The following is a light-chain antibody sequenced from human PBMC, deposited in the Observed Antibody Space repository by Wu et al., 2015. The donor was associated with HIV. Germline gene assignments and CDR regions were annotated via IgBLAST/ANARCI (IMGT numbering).Light chain of an antibody. CDR2: DTS. CDR1: QSINSF. J-gene: IGKJ1*01. CDR3: QQRTTWLGT. Sequence: IVLTQSPATPSLSPGERATLSCRASQSINSFLAWYQHKPGQAPRLLIHDTSNRATGVPARFSGSGSETDFTLTISSLEPEDFAVYYCQQRTTWLGTFGQGTTVEIK. V-gene: IGKV3-11*01.